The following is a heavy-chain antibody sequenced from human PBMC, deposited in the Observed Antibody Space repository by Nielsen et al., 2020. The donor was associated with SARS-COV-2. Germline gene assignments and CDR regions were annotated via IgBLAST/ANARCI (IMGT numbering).Heavy chain of an antibody. CDR3: ARHKVVRGVINAFDI. V-gene: IGHV4-59*08. CDR1: GGSISSYY. J-gene: IGHJ3*02. Sequence: SETLSLTCTVSGGSISSYYWSWIRQPPGKGLEWIGYIYYSGSTNYNPSLKSRVTISVDTSKNQFSLKLSSVTAADTAVYYCARHKVVRGVINAFDIWGQGTMVTVSS. CDR2: IYYSGST. D-gene: IGHD3-10*01.